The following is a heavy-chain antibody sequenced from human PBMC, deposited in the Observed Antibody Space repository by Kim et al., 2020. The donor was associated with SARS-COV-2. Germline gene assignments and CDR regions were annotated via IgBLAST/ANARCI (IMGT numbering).Heavy chain of an antibody. J-gene: IGHJ4*02. CDR3: ARLRGFIAVAGAYFDY. V-gene: IGHV4-39*01. D-gene: IGHD6-19*01. Sequence: SLKSRVTISVDKSKNQFSLQRSSVTAADTAVYYCARLRGFIAVAGAYFDYWGQGTLVTVSS.